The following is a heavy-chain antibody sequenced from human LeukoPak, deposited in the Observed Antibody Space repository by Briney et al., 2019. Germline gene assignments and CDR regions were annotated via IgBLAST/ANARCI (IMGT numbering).Heavy chain of an antibody. D-gene: IGHD3-9*01. CDR2: IYTSGST. CDR1: GGSFSGYY. J-gene: IGHJ4*02. Sequence: SETLSLTCAVYGGSFSGYYWSWIRQPAGKGLEWIGRIYTSGSTNYNPSLKSRVTMSVDTSKNQFSLKLSSVTAADTAVYYCARDSAYYDILTGYPGEYYFDYWGRGTLVTVSS. V-gene: IGHV4-4*07. CDR3: ARDSAYYDILTGYPGEYYFDY.